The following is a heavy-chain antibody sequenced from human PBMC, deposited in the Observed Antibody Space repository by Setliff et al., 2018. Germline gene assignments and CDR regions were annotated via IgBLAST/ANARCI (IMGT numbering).Heavy chain of an antibody. CDR3: AKVLAIFGVVTDIGFYFDY. CDR1: GFTFSHFA. CDR2: IGAGGDYT. J-gene: IGHJ4*02. D-gene: IGHD3-3*01. Sequence: GGSLRLSCAASGFTFSHFAVTWVRQSPGRGLEWVASIGAGGDYTKYADSVRGRFTISRDNSKNTLYLQMNSLRAEDTAIYYCAKVLAIFGVVTDIGFYFDYWGQGSLVTVSS. V-gene: IGHV3-23*01.